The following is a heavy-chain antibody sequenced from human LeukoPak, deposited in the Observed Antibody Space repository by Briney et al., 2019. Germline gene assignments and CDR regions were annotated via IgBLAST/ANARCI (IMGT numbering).Heavy chain of an antibody. CDR2: INHSGST. V-gene: IGHV4-34*01. J-gene: IGHJ5*02. D-gene: IGHD3-22*01. CDR3: ARVASRYYYDSSGYYSWFDP. CDR1: GGSFSGYY. Sequence: PSETLSLTCAVYGGSFSGYYWSWIRQPPGKGLEWIGEINHSGSTNYNPSLKSRVTISVDTSKNQFSLKLSSVTAADTAVYYCARVASRYYYDSSGYYSWFDPWGQGTLVTVSS.